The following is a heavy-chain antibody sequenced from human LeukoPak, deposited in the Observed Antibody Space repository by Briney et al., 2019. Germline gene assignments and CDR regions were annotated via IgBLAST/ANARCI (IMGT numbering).Heavy chain of an antibody. CDR1: GYTFINND. CDR2: IDPKNGNR. CDR3: ARSHTQKEFCGGGRCYPTVWWFDP. D-gene: IGHD2-15*01. Sequence: EASVKVSCKASGYTFINNDINWVRQAPGQGLEWMAWIDPKNGNRGYAQNFQGRVTMTTDNSINTAYLELSSLRSEDTAVYYCARSHTQKEFCGGGRCYPTVWWFDPWGQGTLVTVSS. V-gene: IGHV1-8*01. J-gene: IGHJ5*02.